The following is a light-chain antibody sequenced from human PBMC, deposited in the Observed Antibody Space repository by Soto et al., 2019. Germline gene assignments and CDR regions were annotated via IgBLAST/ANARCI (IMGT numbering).Light chain of an antibody. CDR3: ATWDDALSGRL. J-gene: IGLJ3*02. Sequence: QSMLTQPPSASGTPGQRVTISCSGSSSNIGINYVYWYQHLPGTAPKLLIYRSNLRPSGVPDRFSGSKSGTSASLAINGLRSEDEADYYCATWDDALSGRLFGGGTKLTVL. CDR1: SSNIGINY. V-gene: IGLV1-47*02. CDR2: RSN.